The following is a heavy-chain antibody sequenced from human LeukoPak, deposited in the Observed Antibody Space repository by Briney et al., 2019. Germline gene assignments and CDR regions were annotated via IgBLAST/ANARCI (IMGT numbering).Heavy chain of an antibody. V-gene: IGHV3-23*01. CDR3: AKRGAAAGTGFDY. D-gene: IGHD6-13*01. J-gene: IGHJ4*02. CDR1: GFTFSSYA. Sequence: GSLRLSCAASGFTFSSYAMSWVRQAPGKGLEWVSAISGSGGSTYYADSVKGRFTIPRDNSKNTLYLQMNSLRAEDTAVYYCAKRGAAAGTGFDYWGQGTLVTVSS. CDR2: ISGSGGST.